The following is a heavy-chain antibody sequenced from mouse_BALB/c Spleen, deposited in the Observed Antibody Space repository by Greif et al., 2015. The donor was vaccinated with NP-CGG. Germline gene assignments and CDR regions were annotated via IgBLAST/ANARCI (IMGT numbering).Heavy chain of an antibody. D-gene: IGHD3-1*01. J-gene: IGHJ4*01. V-gene: IGHV3-6*02. CDR3: ARDSSGGGAMDY. CDR2: ISYDGSN. CDR1: GYSITSGYY. Sequence: EVKLMESGPGLVKPSQSLSLTCSVTGYSITSGYYWNWIRQFPGNKLEWMGYISYDGSNNYNPSLKNRISITRDTSKNQFFLKLNSVTTEDTATYYCARDSSGGGAMDYWGQGTSVTVSS.